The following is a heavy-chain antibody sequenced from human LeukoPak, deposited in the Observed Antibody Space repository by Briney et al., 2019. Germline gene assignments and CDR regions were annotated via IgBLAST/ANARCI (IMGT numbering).Heavy chain of an antibody. CDR2: ISGSGGST. J-gene: IGHJ5*02. CDR1: GFTFSDYY. V-gene: IGHV3-23*01. CDR3: AKHVATVTTNWFDP. D-gene: IGHD4-17*01. Sequence: PGGSLRLSCAASGFTFSDYYMSWVRQAPGKGLEWVSAISGSGGSTYYADSVKGRFTISRDNSKNTLYLQMNSLRAEGTAVYYCAKHVATVTTNWFDPWGQGTLVTVSS.